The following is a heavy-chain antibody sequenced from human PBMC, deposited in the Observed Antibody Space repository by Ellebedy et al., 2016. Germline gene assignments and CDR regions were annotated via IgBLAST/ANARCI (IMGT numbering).Heavy chain of an antibody. CDR3: ARDLSGYEREVWFDP. V-gene: IGHV4-34*01. Sequence: SETLSLXXAVSGGSFSGYYWSWIRQRPGKGLEWIGEINHSGSTNYNPSLKSRVTISVDTSKNQFSLKLSSVTAADTAVYYCARDLSGYEREVWFDPWGQGTLVTVSS. J-gene: IGHJ5*02. D-gene: IGHD5-12*01. CDR2: INHSGST. CDR1: GGSFSGYY.